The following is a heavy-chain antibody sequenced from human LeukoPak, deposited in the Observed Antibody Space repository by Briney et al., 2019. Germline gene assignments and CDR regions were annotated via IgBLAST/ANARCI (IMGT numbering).Heavy chain of an antibody. D-gene: IGHD6-13*01. Sequence: PGGSLRLSCAASGFTFSSYAMHWVRQAPGKGLEWVAVISYDGSNKYYADSVKGRFTISRDNSKNTLYLQMNSLRAEDTAVYYYARDSGALIAAAGTCFDYWGQGTLVTVSS. CDR1: GFTFSSYA. J-gene: IGHJ4*02. CDR2: ISYDGSNK. V-gene: IGHV3-30-3*01. CDR3: ARDSGALIAAAGTCFDY.